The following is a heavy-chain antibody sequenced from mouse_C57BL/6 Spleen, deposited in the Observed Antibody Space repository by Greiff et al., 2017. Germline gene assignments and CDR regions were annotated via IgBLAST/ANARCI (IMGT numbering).Heavy chain of an antibody. CDR1: GYTFTSYW. Sequence: QFQLQQPGAELVRPGSSVKLSCKASGYTFTSYWMHWVKQRPIQGLEWIGNIDPSDSETPYNQKFKDKATLTVDKSSSTAYMQLSSLTSEDSAVYYCARGFGLRRDYFDYWGQGTTLTVSS. CDR2: IDPSDSET. D-gene: IGHD2-4*01. V-gene: IGHV1-52*01. CDR3: ARGFGLRRDYFDY. J-gene: IGHJ2*01.